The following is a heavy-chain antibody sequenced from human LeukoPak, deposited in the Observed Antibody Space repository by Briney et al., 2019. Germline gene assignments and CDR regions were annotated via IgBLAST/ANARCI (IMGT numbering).Heavy chain of an antibody. CDR3: ARGRYLTTSGGAAAGFLDY. V-gene: IGHV4-34*01. CDR1: GGSFSGYY. J-gene: IGHJ4*02. Sequence: SETLSLTCAVSGGSFSGYYWNWIRLSPGKGLEWIGEINHSGSTHYNPSLKSRVTISVDTSQKQFSLRLTSVTAADTAVYYCARGRYLTTSGGAAAGFLDYWGQGSLVTVST. D-gene: IGHD6-13*01. CDR2: INHSGST.